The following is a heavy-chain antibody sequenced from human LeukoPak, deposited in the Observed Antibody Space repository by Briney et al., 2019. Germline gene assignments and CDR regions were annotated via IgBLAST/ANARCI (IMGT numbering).Heavy chain of an antibody. V-gene: IGHV3-30*04. CDR2: ISYDGSNK. D-gene: IGHD5-24*01. J-gene: IGHJ4*02. CDR3: ARGPKRWLQPYYFDD. CDR1: GFTFSSYA. Sequence: GRSLRLSRAASGFTFSSYALHWVRQAPGKGLEWVAVISYDGSNKYYADSVKGRFTISRDNSKNTLYLQMNSLRAEDTAVYYCARGPKRWLQPYYFDDWGQGTLVTVSS.